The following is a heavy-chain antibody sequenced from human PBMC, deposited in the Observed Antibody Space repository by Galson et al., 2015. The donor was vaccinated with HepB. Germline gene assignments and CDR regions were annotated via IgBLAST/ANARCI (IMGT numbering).Heavy chain of an antibody. CDR3: ARDNVGYCSSTSCYFDAFDI. CDR1: GFTFSSYG. J-gene: IGHJ3*02. CDR2: IWYDGSNK. V-gene: IGHV3-33*01. Sequence: SLRLSCAASGFTFSSYGMHWVRQAPGKGLEWVAVIWYDGSNKYYADSVKGRFTISRDNSKNTLYLQMNSLRAEDTAVYYCARDNVGYCSSTSCYFDAFDIWGQGTMVTVSS. D-gene: IGHD2-2*01.